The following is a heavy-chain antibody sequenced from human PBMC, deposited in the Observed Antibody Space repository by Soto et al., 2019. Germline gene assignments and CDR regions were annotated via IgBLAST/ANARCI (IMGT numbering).Heavy chain of an antibody. CDR3: ARGRGTVTSYYYHYGMDV. CDR1: GGSFSGYY. CDR2: INHSGST. Sequence: PSETLSLTCAVYGGSFSGYYWSWIRQPPGKGLEWIGEINHSGSTNYNPSLKSRVTISVDTSKNQFSLKLSSVTAADTAVYYCARGRGTVTSYYYHYGMDVWGQGTTVTVSS. V-gene: IGHV4-34*01. D-gene: IGHD4-17*01. J-gene: IGHJ6*02.